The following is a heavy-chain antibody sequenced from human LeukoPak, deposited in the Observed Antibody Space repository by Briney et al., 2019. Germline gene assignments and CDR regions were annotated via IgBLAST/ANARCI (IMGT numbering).Heavy chain of an antibody. V-gene: IGHV1-69*13. CDR1: GGTFSSYA. J-gene: IGHJ5*02. D-gene: IGHD3-22*01. Sequence: ASVKVSCKASGGTFSSYAISWVRQAPGQGLEWMGGIIPIFGTANYAQKFQGRATITADESTSTAYMELSSLRSEDTAVYYCAGLDYYEDNWFDPWGQGTLVTVSS. CDR3: AGLDYYEDNWFDP. CDR2: IIPIFGTA.